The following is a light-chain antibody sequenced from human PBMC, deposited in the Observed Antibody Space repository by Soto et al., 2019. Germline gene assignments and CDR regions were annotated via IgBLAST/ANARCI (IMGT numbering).Light chain of an antibody. CDR3: QQSYSTPHCT. Sequence: DIQMTESPSSLCASVGDRVTITCRASQSISSYLNWYQQKPGKAPKLLIYAASSLQSGVPSRFSGSGSGTDFTLTISSLQPEDFATYYCQQSYSTPHCTFGQGTKLEIK. J-gene: IGKJ2*01. V-gene: IGKV1-39*01. CDR2: AAS. CDR1: QSISSY.